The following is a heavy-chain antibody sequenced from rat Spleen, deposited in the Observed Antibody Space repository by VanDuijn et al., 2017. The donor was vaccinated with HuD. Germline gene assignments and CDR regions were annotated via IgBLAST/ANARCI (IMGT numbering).Heavy chain of an antibody. CDR1: GFTFSSFP. J-gene: IGHJ3*01. CDR3: ASLTTEGNWFAY. CDR2: ISSGGGNT. D-gene: IGHD1-11*01. Sequence: EVQLVESGGGLVQPGRSLKLSCAASGFTFSSFPMAWVRQAPKKGLEWVAYISSGGGNTYYRDPVKGRFTISRDNAKSTLYLQMDSLRSEDTATYYCASLTTEGNWFAYWGQGTLVTVSS. V-gene: IGHV5-25*01.